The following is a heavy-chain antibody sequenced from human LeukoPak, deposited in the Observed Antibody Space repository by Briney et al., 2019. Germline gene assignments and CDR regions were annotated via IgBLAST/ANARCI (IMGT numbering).Heavy chain of an antibody. CDR1: GFTVSSNY. CDR3: ASLNGYGSFFDY. CDR2: ISRGGTR. Sequence: GGSLRLSCAASGFTVSSNYMTWVRQAPGKGLEWVSVISRGGTRSYADSVKGRFTISRDNSNNTVYVQMNSLRAEDTAVYYCASLNGYGSFFDYWGQGTLVTVSS. J-gene: IGHJ4*02. V-gene: IGHV3-66*01. D-gene: IGHD5-12*01.